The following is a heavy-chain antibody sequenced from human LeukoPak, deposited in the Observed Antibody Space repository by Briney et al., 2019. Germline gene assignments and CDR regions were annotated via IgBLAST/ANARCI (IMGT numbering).Heavy chain of an antibody. D-gene: IGHD3-22*01. Sequence: ASVKVSCKASGYTFTSYFMHWVRQAPGQGLEWMGIINPSDRSTSYAQKLQGRVTVTRDTSTSTVYMELRSLTSEDTAVYYCAKDSTLFKFGYDNSGHFDYWGRGTLVTVSS. CDR2: INPSDRST. CDR3: AKDSTLFKFGYDNSGHFDY. J-gene: IGHJ4*02. V-gene: IGHV1-46*01. CDR1: GYTFTSYF.